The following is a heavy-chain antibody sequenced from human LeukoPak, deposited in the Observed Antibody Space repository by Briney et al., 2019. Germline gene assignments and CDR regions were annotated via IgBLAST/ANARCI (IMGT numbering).Heavy chain of an antibody. Sequence: GGSLRLSCAASGFTFSSYAMHWVRQAPGKGLEWVAVISYDGSNKYYADSVKGRFTISRDNSKNTLYLQMNSLRAEDTAVYYCASGGSLWFGELCNWGQGTLVTVSS. CDR2: ISYDGSNK. V-gene: IGHV3-30-3*01. D-gene: IGHD3-10*01. J-gene: IGHJ4*02. CDR1: GFTFSSYA. CDR3: ASGGSLWFGELCN.